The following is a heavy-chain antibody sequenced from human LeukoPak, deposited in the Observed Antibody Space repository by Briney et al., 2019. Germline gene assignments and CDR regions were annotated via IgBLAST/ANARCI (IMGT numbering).Heavy chain of an antibody. D-gene: IGHD6-13*01. CDR2: IIPIFCTA. Sequence: SVKVSCKASGGSFSSYAISWVRQAPGQGLEWMVRIIPIFCTANYAQKFQGRVRITTDESTSTAYMEPRSLRSEDTAVYYCANNIAAAGYNWFDPWGQGTLVTVSS. V-gene: IGHV1-69*05. J-gene: IGHJ5*02. CDR1: GGSFSSYA. CDR3: ANNIAAAGYNWFDP.